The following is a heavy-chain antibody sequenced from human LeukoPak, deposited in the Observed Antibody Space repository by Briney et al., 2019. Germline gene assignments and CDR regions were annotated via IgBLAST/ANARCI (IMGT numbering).Heavy chain of an antibody. V-gene: IGHV4-39*07. Sequence: SETLSLTCSVSRSSIGTSSVFWGWIRQPPGKGLEWIGSIYYSGNTHYNPSLESRATISVDLSKDQFYLKLTSVTAADTAVYYCARDRPYHDFWSGYGNAFDVWGQGTMVTVSS. J-gene: IGHJ3*01. CDR3: ARDRPYHDFWSGYGNAFDV. CDR2: IYYSGNT. D-gene: IGHD3-3*01. CDR1: RSSIGTSSVF.